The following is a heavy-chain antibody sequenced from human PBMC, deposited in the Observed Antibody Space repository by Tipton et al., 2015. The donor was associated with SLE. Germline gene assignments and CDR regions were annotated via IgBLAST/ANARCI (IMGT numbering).Heavy chain of an antibody. Sequence: TLSLTCTVSGGSISSYYWSWIRQPPGKGLEWIGYVYYRGDTNYNPSLESRVTISVDTSKNQFSLKLSSVTAADTAVYYCARERYSNYRRSYYYDYWGQGTLVTV. CDR2: VYYRGDT. CDR3: ARERYSNYRRSYYYDY. V-gene: IGHV4-59*01. CDR1: GGSISSYY. D-gene: IGHD4-11*01. J-gene: IGHJ4*02.